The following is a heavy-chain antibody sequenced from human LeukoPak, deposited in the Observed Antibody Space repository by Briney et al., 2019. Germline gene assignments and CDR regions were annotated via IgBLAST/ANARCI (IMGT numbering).Heavy chain of an antibody. V-gene: IGHV1-18*01. Sequence: ASVKVSCKASGYTFTSYGISWVRQAPGQGLEWMGWISAYNGNTNYAQKLQGRVTMTTDTSTSTAYMELRSLRSDDTAVYYCAKVPRGYDGYRRSTYYYYMDVWGNGTAVTVSS. D-gene: IGHD5-12*01. CDR1: GYTFTSYG. CDR3: AKVPRGYDGYRRSTYYYYMDV. J-gene: IGHJ6*03. CDR2: ISAYNGNT.